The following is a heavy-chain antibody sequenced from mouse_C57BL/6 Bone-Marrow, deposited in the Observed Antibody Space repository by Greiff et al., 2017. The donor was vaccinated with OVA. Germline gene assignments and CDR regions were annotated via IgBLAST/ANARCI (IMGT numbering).Heavy chain of an antibody. Sequence: VQLKQSGAELVRPGASVKLSCTASGFNIKDDYMHWVKQRPEQGLEWIGWIDPENGDTEYASKFQGKATITADTSSNTAYLQLSSLTSEDTAVYYCTTGRWLLPYYFDYWGQGTTLTVSS. D-gene: IGHD2-3*01. CDR1: GFNIKDDY. J-gene: IGHJ2*01. CDR2: IDPENGDT. CDR3: TTGRWLLPYYFDY. V-gene: IGHV14-4*01.